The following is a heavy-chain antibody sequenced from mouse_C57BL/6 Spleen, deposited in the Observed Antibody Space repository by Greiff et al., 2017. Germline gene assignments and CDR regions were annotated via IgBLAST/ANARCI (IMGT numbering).Heavy chain of an antibody. J-gene: IGHJ2*01. D-gene: IGHD3-2*02. CDR1: GFSFPSYG. V-gene: IGHV2-3*01. CDR3: AKRQDSSGYFDY. Sequence: QVQLKESGPGLVAPSQSLSITCTVSGFSFPSYGVSWVRQPPGKGLEWLGVIWGEGSTNYHSALIARLSISKDNSKSQVFLKLNGLQTDDTATYYCAKRQDSSGYFDYWGQGTTRTVTS. CDR2: IWGEGST.